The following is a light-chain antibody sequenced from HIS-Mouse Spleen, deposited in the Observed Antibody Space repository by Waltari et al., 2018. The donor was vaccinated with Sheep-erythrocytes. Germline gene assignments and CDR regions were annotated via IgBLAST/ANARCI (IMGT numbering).Light chain of an antibody. V-gene: IGLV2-14*02. CDR1: STDVRSYNL. Sequence: QSALTQPASVSGSPGQSITIPCTGTSTDVRSYNLVSWYQQHPGKAPKLMIYEGSKRPSGVSNRFSGSKSGNTASLTISGLQAEDEADYYCSSYTSSYNHVFATGTKVTVL. CDR3: SSYTSSYNHV. CDR2: EGS. J-gene: IGLJ1*01.